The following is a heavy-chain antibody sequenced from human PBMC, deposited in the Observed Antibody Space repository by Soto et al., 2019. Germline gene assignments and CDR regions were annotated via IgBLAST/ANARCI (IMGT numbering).Heavy chain of an antibody. V-gene: IGHV3-30*18. CDR3: AKDGQGNFWSGLYYYYYYLDV. D-gene: IGHD3-3*01. J-gene: IGHJ6*03. CDR1: GFTFSSYG. Sequence: PGGSLRLSCAASGFTFSSYGMHWVRQAPGKGLEWVAVISYDGSNKYYADSVKGRFTISRDKSKHTLYLQMNSLRAEDTAVYYCAKDGQGNFWSGLYYYYYYLDVWGKGTTVTV. CDR2: ISYDGSNK.